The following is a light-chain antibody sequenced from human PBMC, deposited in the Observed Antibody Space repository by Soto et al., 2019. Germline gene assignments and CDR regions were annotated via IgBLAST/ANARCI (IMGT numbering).Light chain of an antibody. V-gene: IGKV3-15*01. J-gene: IGKJ4*01. Sequence: VIVTQSPDTLSVSPGERATLSCRASQSVSGRLAWYQQKPGQAPRLLIYGASTRATGIPARFSGSGSGTEFTLTISSLQSEDFAVYYCQQYNDWPLTFGGGTRVEIK. CDR2: GAS. CDR1: QSVSGR. CDR3: QQYNDWPLT.